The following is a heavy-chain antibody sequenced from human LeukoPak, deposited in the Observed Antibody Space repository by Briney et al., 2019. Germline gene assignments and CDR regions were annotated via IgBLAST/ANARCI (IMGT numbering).Heavy chain of an antibody. CDR3: AKDPPCSGGTCYGYFES. CDR1: GLTFSNFK. Sequence: GGSLRLSCAVSGLTFSNFKMNWVRQAPGKGLEWVSIISGSGGNTFYADAVKGRFTISRDNSKNTLYLQMNNLRDEDTAVYYCAKDPPCSGGTCYGYFESWGQGTLVTVSS. V-gene: IGHV3-23*01. CDR2: ISGSGGNT. J-gene: IGHJ4*02. D-gene: IGHD2-15*01.